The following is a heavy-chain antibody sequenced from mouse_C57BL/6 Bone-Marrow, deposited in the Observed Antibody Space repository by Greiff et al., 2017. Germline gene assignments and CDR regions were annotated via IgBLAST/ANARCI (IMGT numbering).Heavy chain of an antibody. CDR3: TSPGWDYEDAMDY. D-gene: IGHD2-4*01. CDR1: GFTFSSYA. CDR2: ISSGGDYI. V-gene: IGHV5-9-1*02. J-gene: IGHJ4*01. Sequence: EVQGVESGEGLVKPGGSLKLSCAASGFTFSSYAMSWVRQTPEKRLEWVAYISSGGDYIYYADTVKGRFTISRDNARNTLYLQMSSLKSEDTAMYYCTSPGWDYEDAMDYWGRGTSVTVSS.